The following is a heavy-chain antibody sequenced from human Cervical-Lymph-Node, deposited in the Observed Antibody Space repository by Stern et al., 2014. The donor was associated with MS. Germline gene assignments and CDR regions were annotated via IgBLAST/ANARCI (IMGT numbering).Heavy chain of an antibody. CDR2: ISWNSGSI. V-gene: IGHV3-9*01. D-gene: IGHD6-6*01. Sequence: EVQLVESGGGLVQPGRSLRLSCAASGFTFDDYAMHWVRQAPGKGLEWVSGISWNSGSIGYADSVKGRFTISRDNAKNSLYLQMNSLRAEDTALYYCAKGGAVAAREGPNDYWGQGTLVTVSS. CDR1: GFTFDDYA. J-gene: IGHJ4*02. CDR3: AKGGAVAAREGPNDY.